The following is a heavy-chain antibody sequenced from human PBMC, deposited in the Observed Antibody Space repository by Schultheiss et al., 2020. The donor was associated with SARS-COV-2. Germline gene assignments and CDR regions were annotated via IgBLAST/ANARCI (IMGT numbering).Heavy chain of an antibody. D-gene: IGHD5-24*01. CDR3: ASRRWLQLPFDY. Sequence: GGSLRLSCAASGFTFSSYSMNWVRQAPGKGLEWVSSISSSGSTIYYADSVKGRFTISRDNAKNSLYLQMNSLRAEDTAVYYCASRRWLQLPFDYWGQGTLVTVSS. CDR2: ISSSGSTI. J-gene: IGHJ4*02. V-gene: IGHV3-21*04. CDR1: GFTFSSYS.